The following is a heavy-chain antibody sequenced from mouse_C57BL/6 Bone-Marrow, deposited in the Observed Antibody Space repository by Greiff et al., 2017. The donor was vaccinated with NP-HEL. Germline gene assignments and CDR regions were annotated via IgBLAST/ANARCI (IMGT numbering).Heavy chain of an antibody. D-gene: IGHD1-1*01. CDR2: IDPEDGET. V-gene: IGHV14-2*01. Sequence: EVQLQESGAELVKPGASVKLSCTASGFNIKDYYMHWVKQRTEQGLEWIGRIDPEDGETKYAPKFQGKATITADTSSNTAYLQLSSLTSEDTAVYYCARITTVVEDYYAMDYWGQGTSVTVSS. CDR3: ARITTVVEDYYAMDY. CDR1: GFNIKDYY. J-gene: IGHJ4*01.